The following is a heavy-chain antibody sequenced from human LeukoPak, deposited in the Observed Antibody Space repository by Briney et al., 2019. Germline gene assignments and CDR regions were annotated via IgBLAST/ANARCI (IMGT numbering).Heavy chain of an antibody. CDR1: GDSVSSNSAA. Sequence: SQTLSRSFAISGDSVSSNSAAWNWIRQSPSRGLEWLGRTYYRSKWFNDYAVSVKSRITINPDTSKNQFSLQLNSMTPEDTAVYYCARGGTVGTPMAWPLRYWAQGTLVTVSS. J-gene: IGHJ4*02. CDR2: TYYRSKWFN. D-gene: IGHD5-18*01. V-gene: IGHV6-1*01. CDR3: ARGGTVGTPMAWPLRY.